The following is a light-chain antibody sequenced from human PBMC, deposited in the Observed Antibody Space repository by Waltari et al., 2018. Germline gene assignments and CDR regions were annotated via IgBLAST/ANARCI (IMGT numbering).Light chain of an antibody. Sequence: QSALTQPPSASGSPGQLVTISCTGTSSDVGGSNYVSWYQQHPGKAPKLMIYEVGERPSGVPDRFSGSKSGNTASLTVSGLQAEDEADYYCYSFAGSSKWVFGGGTKLTVL. V-gene: IGLV2-8*01. CDR3: YSFAGSSKWV. J-gene: IGLJ3*02. CDR1: SSDVGGSNY. CDR2: EVG.